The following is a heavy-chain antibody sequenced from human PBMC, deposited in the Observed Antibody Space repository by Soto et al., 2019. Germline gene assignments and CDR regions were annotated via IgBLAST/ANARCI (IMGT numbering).Heavy chain of an antibody. CDR1: GGSTSSYY. V-gene: IGHV4-59*01. CDR3: ARDKTTQH. Sequence: PSETLSLTCTVSGGSTSSYYWSWIRQPPGKGLEWIGYIYYSGSTNYNPSLKSRVTISVDTSKNQFSLKLSSVTAADTAVYYCARDKTTQHWGQGTLVTVSS. J-gene: IGHJ1*01. CDR2: IYYSGST.